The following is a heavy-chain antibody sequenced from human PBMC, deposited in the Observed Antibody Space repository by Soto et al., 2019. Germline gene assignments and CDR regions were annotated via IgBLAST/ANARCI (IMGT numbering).Heavy chain of an antibody. CDR1: GYSFTSYW. Sequence: ESLKISCKGSGYSFTSYWIGWVRQMPGKGLEWMGIIYPGDSDTRYSPSFQGQVTISADKSISTAYLQWSSLKASDTAMYYCATEGPGYSYGYYGMDVWGQGTTVTVSS. CDR3: ATEGPGYSYGYYGMDV. D-gene: IGHD5-18*01. J-gene: IGHJ6*02. CDR2: IYPGDSDT. V-gene: IGHV5-51*01.